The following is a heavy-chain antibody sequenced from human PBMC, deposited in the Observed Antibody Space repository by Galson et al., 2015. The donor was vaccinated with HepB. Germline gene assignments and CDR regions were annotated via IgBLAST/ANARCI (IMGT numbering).Heavy chain of an antibody. CDR3: ARRTIEARREFVN. D-gene: IGHD6-6*01. CDR2: ISESGGST. V-gene: IGHV3-23*01. J-gene: IGHJ4*02. CDR1: GFTFSSYP. Sequence: SLRLSCAASGFTFSSYPMNWVRQAPGKGLEWVSIISESGGSTDYTDSVKGRFTISRDNSKNTLYLQMNTLRAEDTAVYYCARRTIEARREFVNWGQGTLVTVSS.